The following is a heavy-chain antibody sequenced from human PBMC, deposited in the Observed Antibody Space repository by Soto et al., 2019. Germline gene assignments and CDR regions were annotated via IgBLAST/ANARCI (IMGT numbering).Heavy chain of an antibody. CDR1: GFTFSNAW. V-gene: IGHV3-15*07. D-gene: IGHD5-12*01. CDR3: TTDPMNSGYDWIAGYYYGMDV. CDR2: IKSKTDGGTT. J-gene: IGHJ6*02. Sequence: EVQLVESGGGLVQPGGSLRLSCAASGFTFSNAWMNWVRQAPGKGLEWVGRIKSKTDGGTTDYAAPVKGRFTISRDDSKNTLYLQMNSLKTEDTAVYYCTTDPMNSGYDWIAGYYYGMDVWGQGTTVTVSS.